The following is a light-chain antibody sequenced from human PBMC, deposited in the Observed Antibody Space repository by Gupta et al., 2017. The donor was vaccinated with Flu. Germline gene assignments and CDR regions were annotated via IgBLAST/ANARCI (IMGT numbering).Light chain of an antibody. J-gene: IGKJ4*01. CDR2: SAS. CDR1: QSISSY. CDR3: QQSYTTPIT. V-gene: IGKV1-39*01. Sequence: DIQMTQSPSCLSASVGDRVTITCRASQSISSYLNWYQQTPGKAPKFLIYSASNLQSGVSSRFSGSGSGTDFTLTISSLQPEDFATYYCQQSYTTPITFGGGTKVEIK.